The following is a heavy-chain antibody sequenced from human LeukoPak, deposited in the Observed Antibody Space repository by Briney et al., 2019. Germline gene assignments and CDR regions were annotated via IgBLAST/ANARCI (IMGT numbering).Heavy chain of an antibody. Sequence: ASVKVSCKASGGTFSSYAISWARQAPGQGLEWMGGIIPIFGTANYAQKFQGRVTITADESTSTAYMELSSLRSEDTAVYYCARASITIFGDENWFDPWGQGTLVTVSS. CDR1: GGTFSSYA. J-gene: IGHJ5*02. CDR2: IIPIFGTA. D-gene: IGHD3-3*01. V-gene: IGHV1-69*13. CDR3: ARASITIFGDENWFDP.